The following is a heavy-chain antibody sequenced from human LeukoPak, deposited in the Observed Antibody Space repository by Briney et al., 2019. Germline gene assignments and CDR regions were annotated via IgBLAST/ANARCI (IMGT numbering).Heavy chain of an antibody. V-gene: IGHV4-39*01. CDR1: GGSISSNNYY. Sequence: PSETLSLTCTVSGGSISSNNYYWGWVRQPPGQGLEWIGSIYYSGSTYYNPSLKSRVTISVDTSKNQFSLKLSSVTAADTAVYYCERLVIPAEVETTFYAFDIWGQGTMATVSS. D-gene: IGHD2/OR15-2a*01. CDR2: IYYSGST. J-gene: IGHJ3*02. CDR3: ERLVIPAEVETTFYAFDI.